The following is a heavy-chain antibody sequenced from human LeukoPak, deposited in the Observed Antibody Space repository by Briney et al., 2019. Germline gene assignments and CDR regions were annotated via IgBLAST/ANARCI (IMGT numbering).Heavy chain of an antibody. CDR3: ARARGYSYAYEAFDI. V-gene: IGHV1-2*02. D-gene: IGHD5-18*01. Sequence: ASVKVSCKASGYTFTGYYMHWVRQAPGQGLEWMGWINPNSGGTNYAQKFQGRVTMTRDTSISTAYMELSRLRSDDTAVYYCARARGYSYAYEAFDIWGQGTMVTVSS. CDR1: GYTFTGYY. CDR2: INPNSGGT. J-gene: IGHJ3*02.